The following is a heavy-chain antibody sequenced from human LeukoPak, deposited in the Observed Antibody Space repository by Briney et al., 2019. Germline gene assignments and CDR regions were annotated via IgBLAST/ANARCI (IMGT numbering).Heavy chain of an antibody. CDR1: GFTFRRYG. D-gene: IGHD3-3*01. Sequence: PRGPLRLSRAVSGFTFRRYGMHWVRQAPGKGLEWVAFIRYDGSNKYYADSVKGRFTISSDNSKNTLYLQLNSLRPGDPAVSYFAKDPATPDFWSCYYPDGWFDPWGQGTLVTVSS. CDR2: IRYDGSNK. J-gene: IGHJ5*02. V-gene: IGHV3-30*02. CDR3: AKDPATPDFWSCYYPDGWFDP.